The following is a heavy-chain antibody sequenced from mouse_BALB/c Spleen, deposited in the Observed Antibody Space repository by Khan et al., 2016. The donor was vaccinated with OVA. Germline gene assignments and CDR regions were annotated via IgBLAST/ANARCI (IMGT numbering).Heavy chain of an antibody. CDR2: IWPGGTK. J-gene: IGHJ2*01. CDR3: ARLEDI. V-gene: IGHV2-9*02. D-gene: IGHD1-3*01. Sequence: QVQLKESGPGLVAPSQSLSITCPSSGFSLTSYGVPWVRHPPGRGLEWLGVIWPGGTKNYNSALMSRLSISKDNSKSQVFLKMNSLQTDDTAMYYCARLEDIWGQGTTLTVSS. CDR1: GFSLTSYG.